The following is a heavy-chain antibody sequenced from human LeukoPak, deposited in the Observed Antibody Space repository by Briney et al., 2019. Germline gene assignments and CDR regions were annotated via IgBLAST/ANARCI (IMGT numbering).Heavy chain of an antibody. Sequence: PGGSLRLSCAASGFTFSSYAMHWVRQAPGKGLEWVAVISYDGSNKYYADSVKGRFTISRDNSKNTLYLQRNSLRAEDTALYYCAKDLDSSGCLDYWGQGTLVTVSS. J-gene: IGHJ4*02. V-gene: IGHV3-30-3*01. CDR1: GFTFSSYA. CDR3: AKDLDSSGCLDY. D-gene: IGHD3-22*01. CDR2: ISYDGSNK.